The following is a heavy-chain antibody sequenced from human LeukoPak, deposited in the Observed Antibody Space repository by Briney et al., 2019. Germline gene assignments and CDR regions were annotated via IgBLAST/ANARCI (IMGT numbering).Heavy chain of an antibody. CDR1: GLTFDDYT. J-gene: IGHJ4*02. Sequence: GGSLRLSCATSGLTFDDYTMHWVRQAPGKGLEWVSLISWDGGNTYYADSVKGRFTISRDNSKNSLYLQMNSLRTEDTALYYCAKDIVGGWALDYWGQGTLVTVSS. V-gene: IGHV3-43*01. D-gene: IGHD2-2*01. CDR2: ISWDGGNT. CDR3: AKDIVGGWALDY.